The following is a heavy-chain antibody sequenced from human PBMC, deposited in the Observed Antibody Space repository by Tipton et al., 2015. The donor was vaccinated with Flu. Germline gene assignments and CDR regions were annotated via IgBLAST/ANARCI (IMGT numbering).Heavy chain of an antibody. D-gene: IGHD5-18*01. CDR1: GGSISTYY. V-gene: IGHV4-59*01. CDR2: IYYSGST. J-gene: IGHJ6*02. CDR3: ARVNTAMADYYYYGMDV. Sequence: TLSLTCSVSGGSISTYYWSWIRQPPGKRLEWIGYIYYSGSTNYNPSLKSRVTISVDTSRNQFSLKLSSVTAADTAVYYCARVNTAMADYYYYGMDVWGQGTTVTVSS.